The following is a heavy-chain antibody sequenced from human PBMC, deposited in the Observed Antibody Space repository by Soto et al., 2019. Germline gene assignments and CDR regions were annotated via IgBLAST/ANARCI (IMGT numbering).Heavy chain of an antibody. Sequence: QVQLQESGPGLVKPSQTLSLTCTVSGGSISSGGYYWSWIRQHPGKGLAWIGYIYYSGSTHYNPSLKSRVTISVDTSKNQFYLKLSSVTAADTAVYYCARGLYNWNYFDYWGQGTLVTVSS. CDR3: ARGLYNWNYFDY. CDR2: IYYSGST. D-gene: IGHD1-20*01. J-gene: IGHJ4*02. V-gene: IGHV4-31*03. CDR1: GGSISSGGYY.